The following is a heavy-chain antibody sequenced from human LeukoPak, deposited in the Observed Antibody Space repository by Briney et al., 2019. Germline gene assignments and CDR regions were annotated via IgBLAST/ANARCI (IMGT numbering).Heavy chain of an antibody. V-gene: IGHV3-23*01. Sequence: PGGSLRLSCAASGFTFGNNGMSWVRQAPGKGLEWVSSISGSGSGGSTYYADSVKGRFTISGDNSKNTLYLQMNSLRAEDTAVYYCAKSGYNRFDYWGQGTLVTVSS. D-gene: IGHD5-24*01. J-gene: IGHJ4*02. CDR3: AKSGYNRFDY. CDR1: GFTFGNNG. CDR2: ISGSGSGGST.